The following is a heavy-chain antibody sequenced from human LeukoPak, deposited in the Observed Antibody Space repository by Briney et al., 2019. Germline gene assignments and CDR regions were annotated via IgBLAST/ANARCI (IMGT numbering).Heavy chain of an antibody. J-gene: IGHJ5*02. Sequence: SGTLSLTCAVSGGSISSSNWWSWVRQPPGKGLEWIGSIYHSGSTSYNPSLKSRLTISVDTSKNQFSLKLNFVTAADTAMYYCARMFRSSWYINWFDPWGQGTLVTVSS. CDR2: IYHSGST. CDR1: GGSISSSNW. D-gene: IGHD6-13*01. CDR3: ARMFRSSWYINWFDP. V-gene: IGHV4-4*02.